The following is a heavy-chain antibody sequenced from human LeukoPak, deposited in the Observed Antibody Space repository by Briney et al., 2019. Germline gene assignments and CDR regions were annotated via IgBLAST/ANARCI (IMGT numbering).Heavy chain of an antibody. CDR1: GFTVSSNY. CDR2: IYSGGST. J-gene: IGHJ3*02. CDR3: ARVALDAFDI. V-gene: IGHV3-53*01. Sequence: PGGSLRLSCASSGFTVSSNYMSWVRQAPGKGLEWVSVIYSGGSTYYADSVKGRFTISRDNSKNTLYLQMNSLRAEDTAVYYCARVALDAFDIWGQGTMVTVSS.